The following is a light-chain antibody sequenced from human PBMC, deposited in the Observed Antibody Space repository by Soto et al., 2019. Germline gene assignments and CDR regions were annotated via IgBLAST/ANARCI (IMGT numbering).Light chain of an antibody. CDR1: QSVSSI. J-gene: IGKJ1*01. V-gene: IGKV3-15*01. CDR3: QQYNYWPPA. CDR2: GAS. Sequence: EIVMTQSPATLSVSPGERATLSCRASQSVSSILAWYQQKPGQAPRLLIYGASTRATGIPARFSGSGSGTEFTLTISSLQSEDFAVYYCQQYNYWPPAFGQGTKVDIK.